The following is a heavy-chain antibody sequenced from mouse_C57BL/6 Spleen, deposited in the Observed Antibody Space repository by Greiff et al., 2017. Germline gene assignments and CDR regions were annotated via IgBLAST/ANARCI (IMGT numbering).Heavy chain of an antibody. CDR2: SRNKANDYTT. CDR1: GFTFSDFY. D-gene: IGHD1-1*01. Sequence: VQLVESGGGLVQSGRSLRLSCATSGFTFSDFYMEWVRQAPGKGLEWIAASRNKANDYTTEYSASVKGRFIVSRDTSQSILYLQMNALRAEDTAIYYCAREAYYGSSYWYFDVWGTGTTVTVSS. J-gene: IGHJ1*03. CDR3: AREAYYGSSYWYFDV. V-gene: IGHV7-1*01.